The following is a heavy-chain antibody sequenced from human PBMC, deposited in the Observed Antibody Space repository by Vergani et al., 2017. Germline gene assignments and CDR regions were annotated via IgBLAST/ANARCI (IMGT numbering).Heavy chain of an antibody. CDR2: ISYDGSNN. V-gene: IGHV3-30-3*02. CDR1: GFTFSSYA. J-gene: IGHJ6*02. Sequence: QVQLVESGGGVVQPGRSLRLSCAASGFTFSSYAMHWVRQAPGKGLEWVAVISYDGSNNYYADSVKGRFTISRDNSKNTLYLQMNSLRAEDTAVYYCAKSLFPVAATGGYYYYGMDVWGQGTTVTVSS. D-gene: IGHD6-19*01. CDR3: AKSLFPVAATGGYYYYGMDV.